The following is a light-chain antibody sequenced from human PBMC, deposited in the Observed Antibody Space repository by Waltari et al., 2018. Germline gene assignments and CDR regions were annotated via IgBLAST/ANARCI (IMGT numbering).Light chain of an antibody. CDR2: WAS. CDR1: QTVLYSSNNQNY. V-gene: IGKV4-1*01. Sequence: IVMTQSPDSLAVSLGERATINCKSSQTVLYSSNNQNYLAWYQQQPRQPPKLLIYWASPRESGVPDRFSGSGSGTDFTLTISSLQAEDVAVYYCQQYYNTPLTFGGGTKVEIK. J-gene: IGKJ4*01. CDR3: QQYYNTPLT.